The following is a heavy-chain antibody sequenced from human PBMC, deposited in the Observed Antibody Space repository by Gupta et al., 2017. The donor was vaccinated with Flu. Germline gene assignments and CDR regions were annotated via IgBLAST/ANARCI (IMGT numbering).Heavy chain of an antibody. D-gene: IGHD6-19*01. Sequence: EVQLLESGGGLVQPEGSLRLSCAVSGFTFRSYWMSWVRQAPGKGLEWVANIKQDGSEKYYVDSVKGRFTISRDNAKNSLFLQMNSLRAEDTAVYYCARDTQTGAVAGPRFDYWGQGTLVTVSS. V-gene: IGHV3-7*01. CDR2: IKQDGSEK. CDR1: GFTFRSYW. J-gene: IGHJ4*02. CDR3: ARDTQTGAVAGPRFDY.